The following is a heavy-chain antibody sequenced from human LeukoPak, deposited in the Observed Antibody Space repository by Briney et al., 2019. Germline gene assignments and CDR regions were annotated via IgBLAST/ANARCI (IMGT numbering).Heavy chain of an antibody. Sequence: GGSLRLSCAASGFTFSSYAMHWVRQAPGKGLEWVAVISYDGSNKYYADSVKGRFAISRDNSKNTLYLQMNSLRAEDTAVYYCARASIVVVTAILSFDYWGQGTLVTVSS. CDR1: GFTFSSYA. D-gene: IGHD2-21*02. V-gene: IGHV3-30*09. J-gene: IGHJ4*02. CDR3: ARASIVVVTAILSFDY. CDR2: ISYDGSNK.